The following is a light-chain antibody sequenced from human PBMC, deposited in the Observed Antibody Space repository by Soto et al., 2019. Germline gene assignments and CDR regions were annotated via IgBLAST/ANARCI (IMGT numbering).Light chain of an antibody. V-gene: IGKV1-27*01. CDR1: QAVSNS. CDR3: QKYDTAPLT. Sequence: DIQMTQSPSSLSASIGDRVTFTCRASQAVSNSLAWYQQKPGKVPKLLISGVSTLQSGVPSRFSGSGSGADFTLTISSLQPADVATYYCQKYDTAPLTFGPGTTVDIK. J-gene: IGKJ3*01. CDR2: GVS.